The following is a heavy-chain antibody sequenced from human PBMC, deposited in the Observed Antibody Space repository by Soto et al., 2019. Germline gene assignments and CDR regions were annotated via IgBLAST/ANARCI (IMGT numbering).Heavy chain of an antibody. Sequence: PGGSLRLSCAASGFTFSTFALHWVRQAPGEGLEWVALISHDGRIEKYADSVKGRFTISRDNSKNTLYMQMDSLRLEDTAVYFCVSRIPSWVFDYWGQGTLVTVSS. D-gene: IGHD3-16*01. J-gene: IGHJ4*01. CDR3: VSRIPSWVFDY. CDR2: ISHDGRIE. CDR1: GFTFSTFA. V-gene: IGHV3-30-3*01.